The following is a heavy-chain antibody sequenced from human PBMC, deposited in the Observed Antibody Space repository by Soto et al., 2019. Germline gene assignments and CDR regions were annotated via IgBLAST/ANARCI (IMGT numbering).Heavy chain of an antibody. CDR1: GGTFSSYA. Sequence: QVQLVQSGAEVKKPGSSVKVSCKASGGTFSSYAISWVRQAPGQGLEWMGGIIPIFGTANYAQKFQGRVTITADEYTSTAHMELSSLRSEDTAVYYCARDQTDRFGELFGYYYYGMDVWGQGTTVTVSS. CDR3: ARDQTDRFGELFGYYYYGMDV. D-gene: IGHD3-10*01. V-gene: IGHV1-69*12. CDR2: IIPIFGTA. J-gene: IGHJ6*02.